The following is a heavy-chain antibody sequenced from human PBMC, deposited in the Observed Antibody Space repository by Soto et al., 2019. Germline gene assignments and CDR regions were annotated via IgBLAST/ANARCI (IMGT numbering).Heavy chain of an antibody. Sequence: QVQLVESGGGVVQPGRSLRLSCAASGFTFSSYGMHWVRQAPGKGLECVAVISYDGSNIYYADSVKGRFTISRDNSKTTLYLQMTSLRAEDTAVYYCAKDGGFITMIVVVPYYYRMDVWGQGTTVTVSS. CDR2: ISYDGSNI. CDR3: AKDGGFITMIVVVPYYYRMDV. CDR1: GFTFSSYG. D-gene: IGHD3-22*01. V-gene: IGHV3-30*18. J-gene: IGHJ6*02.